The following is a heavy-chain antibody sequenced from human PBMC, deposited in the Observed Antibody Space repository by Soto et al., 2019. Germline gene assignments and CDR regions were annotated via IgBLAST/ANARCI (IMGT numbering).Heavy chain of an antibody. D-gene: IGHD1-1*01. V-gene: IGHV4-39*01. CDR3: ARVGHWNGLHFDY. J-gene: IGHJ4*02. Sequence: PSETLSLTCTVSGGSVSSSSYYWGWVRQPPGKGLEWIGSVYYSGSTYYNPSLESRVTISVDKSKNQFSLKLSPVTAADTAVYYCARVGHWNGLHFDYWGQGTLVTVSS. CDR1: GGSVSSSSYY. CDR2: VYYSGST.